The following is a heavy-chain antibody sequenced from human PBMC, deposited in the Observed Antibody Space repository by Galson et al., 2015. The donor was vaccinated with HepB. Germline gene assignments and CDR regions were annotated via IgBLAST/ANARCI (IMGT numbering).Heavy chain of an antibody. CDR3: ARDSSSGWSNFDY. V-gene: IGHV3-7*03. Sequence: SLRLSCAVSGFTFSSYWMSWVRQAPGKGLEWVANIKQDGSEKYYVDSVKGRFTISRDNAKNSLYLQMNSLRAEDTAVYYCARDSSSGWSNFDYWGQGTLVTVSS. D-gene: IGHD6-19*01. CDR1: GFTFSSYW. J-gene: IGHJ4*02. CDR2: IKQDGSEK.